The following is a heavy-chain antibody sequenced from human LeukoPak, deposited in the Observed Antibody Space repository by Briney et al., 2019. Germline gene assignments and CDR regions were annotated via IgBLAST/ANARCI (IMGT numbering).Heavy chain of an antibody. CDR1: GDSMNEYY. CDR2: IYYSGST. D-gene: IGHD3-10*01. Sequence: SETLSLTCTVSGDSMNEYYWSWVRQPPGKGLEWIGYIYYSGSTNYNPSLKSRVTISVDTSKNQFSLKLSSVTAADTAVYYCARRHGSGSYNPPAFDYWGQGTLVTVSS. V-gene: IGHV4-59*08. CDR3: ARRHGSGSYNPPAFDY. J-gene: IGHJ4*02.